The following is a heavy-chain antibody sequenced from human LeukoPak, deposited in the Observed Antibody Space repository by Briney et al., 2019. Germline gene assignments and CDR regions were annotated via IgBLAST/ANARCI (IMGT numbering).Heavy chain of an antibody. V-gene: IGHV4-59*01. Sequence: SETLSLTCTVSGGSISGYYWSWIRQPPGKGLEWIGYIYYSGSTNYNPSLKSRVTISVDTSKNQFSLKLSSVTAADTAVYYCAREKMGAATDYWGQGTLVTVSS. D-gene: IGHD1-26*01. CDR1: GGSISGYY. CDR3: AREKMGAATDY. CDR2: IYYSGST. J-gene: IGHJ4*02.